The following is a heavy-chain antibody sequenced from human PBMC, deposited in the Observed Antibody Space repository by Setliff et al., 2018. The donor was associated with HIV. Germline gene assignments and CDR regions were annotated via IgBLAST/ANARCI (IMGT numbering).Heavy chain of an antibody. D-gene: IGHD6-25*01. V-gene: IGHV4-61*09. CDR3: ARDRGIAALYYYYYYMDV. J-gene: IGHJ6*03. CDR2: IYTSGST. CDR1: GGSISSGSYY. Sequence: PSETLSLTCTVSGGSISSGSYYWSWIRQPAGKGLEWIGHIYTSGSTNYNPSLKSRVTISVDTSKNQFSLKLSSVTAADTAVYYCARDRGIAALYYYYYYMDVWGKGTTVTVSS.